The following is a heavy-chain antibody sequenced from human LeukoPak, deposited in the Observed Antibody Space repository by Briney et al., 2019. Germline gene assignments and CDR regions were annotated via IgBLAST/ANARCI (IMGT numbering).Heavy chain of an antibody. CDR1: GGSISSYY. J-gene: IGHJ1*01. CDR2: IYYSGST. Sequence: SETLSLTCTVSGGSISSYYWSWIRQPPGKGLEWIGYIYYSGSTNYNPSLKSRVTISVDTSKNQFSLKLSSVTAADTAVYYCACRIAVAVGEYFQHWGQGTLVTVSS. D-gene: IGHD6-19*01. V-gene: IGHV4-59*01. CDR3: ACRIAVAVGEYFQH.